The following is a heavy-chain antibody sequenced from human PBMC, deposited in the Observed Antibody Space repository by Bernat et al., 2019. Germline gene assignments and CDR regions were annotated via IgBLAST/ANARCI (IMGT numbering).Heavy chain of an antibody. V-gene: IGHV1-18*01. CDR2: ISAYNGNT. J-gene: IGHJ4*02. D-gene: IGHD3-3*01. CDR3: ASGITIFGVVTRSMAY. Sequence: QVQLVQSGAEVKKPGASVRVSCKASGYTFTTYGISWVRQAPGQGLEWMGWISAYNGNTNYAQKLQGRVTMTTDTSTSTAYMELRSLRSDDTAVYYCASGITIFGVVTRSMAYWGQGTLVTVSS. CDR1: GYTFTTYG.